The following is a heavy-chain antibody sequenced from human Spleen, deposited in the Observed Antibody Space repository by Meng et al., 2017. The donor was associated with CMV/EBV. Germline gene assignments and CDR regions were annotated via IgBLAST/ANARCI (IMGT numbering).Heavy chain of an antibody. V-gene: IGHV3-20*04. Sequence: GESLKISCAASGFTFDDYGMSWVRQAPGKGLEWVSGINWNGGSTGYADSVKGRFTISRDNAKNSLYLQMNSLRAEDTAVYYCAKDEVYDSVSPYYFDSWGQGTLVTVSS. CDR3: AKDEVYDSVSPYYFDS. CDR1: GFTFDDYG. CDR2: INWNGGST. D-gene: IGHD3-16*01. J-gene: IGHJ4*02.